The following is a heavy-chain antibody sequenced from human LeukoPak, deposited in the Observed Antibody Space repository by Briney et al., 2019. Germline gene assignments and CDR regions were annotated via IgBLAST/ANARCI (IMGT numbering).Heavy chain of an antibody. J-gene: IGHJ4*02. CDR2: ISYDGSNK. Sequence: GGSLRLSCAASGFTFSSYAMHWVRQAPGKGLEWVAVISYDGSNKYYADSVKGRFTFSRDNSKNTLYLQMNSLRAEDTAVYYCARDRRSSSWYGGYWGQGTLVTVSS. CDR1: GFTFSSYA. D-gene: IGHD6-13*01. CDR3: ARDRRSSSWYGGY. V-gene: IGHV3-30-3*01.